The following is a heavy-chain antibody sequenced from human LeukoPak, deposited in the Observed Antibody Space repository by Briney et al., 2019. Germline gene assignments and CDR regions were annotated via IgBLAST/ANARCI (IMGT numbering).Heavy chain of an antibody. CDR2: IIPIFGTA. CDR3: ARATGANYHFDY. V-gene: IGHV1-69*06. CDR1: GGTFSSYA. Sequence: SVKVSCKASGGTFSSYAISWVRQAPGQGLEWMEGIIPIFGTANYAQKFQGRVTITADKSTSTAYMELSSLRSEDTAVYYCARATGANYHFDYWGQGTLVTVSS. J-gene: IGHJ4*02. D-gene: IGHD7-27*01.